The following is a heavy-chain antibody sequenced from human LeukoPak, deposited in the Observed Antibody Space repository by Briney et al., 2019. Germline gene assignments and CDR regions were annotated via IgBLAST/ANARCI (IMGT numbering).Heavy chain of an antibody. D-gene: IGHD6-13*01. CDR3: ASSRGAFDI. J-gene: IGHJ3*02. CDR2: ISYDGSNK. Sequence: GRSLRLSCAASGFTFSSYGMHWVRQAPGKGLEWVAVISYDGSNKYYADSVKGRFTISRDNSKNTLYLQMNSLRAGDTAVYYCASSRGAFDIWGQGTMVTVSS. CDR1: GFTFSSYG. V-gene: IGHV3-30*03.